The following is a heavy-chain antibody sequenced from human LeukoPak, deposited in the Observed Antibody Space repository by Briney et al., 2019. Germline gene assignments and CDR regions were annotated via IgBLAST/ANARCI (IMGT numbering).Heavy chain of an antibody. J-gene: IGHJ4*02. D-gene: IGHD5-18*01. Sequence: GGSLRLSCAASGFTFNIYAMHWVRQAPGQGLEWVAIIYYDGSVKYYADSVKGRFTISRDSSKNTVYLIMNRLRAVDTAVYYCARGGGVDAAMALDYWGQGTLVAVSS. CDR3: ARGGGVDAAMALDY. CDR2: IYYDGSVK. CDR1: GFTFNIYA. V-gene: IGHV3-33*01.